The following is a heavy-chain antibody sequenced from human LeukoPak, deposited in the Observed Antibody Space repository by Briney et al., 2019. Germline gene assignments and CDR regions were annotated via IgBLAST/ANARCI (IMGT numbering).Heavy chain of an antibody. CDR2: IYYSGNT. CDR1: GGSISTYY. D-gene: IGHD1-1*01. V-gene: IGHV4-59*01. J-gene: IGHJ4*02. CDR3: ARDGTSGFDY. Sequence: SETLSLTCTVSGGSISTYYWTWIRQPPGKGLEGIGYIYYSGNTNYNPSLKSRVTISVDTSNNQFSLNLHSVTAADTAIYYCARDGTSGFDYWGPGILVTVSS.